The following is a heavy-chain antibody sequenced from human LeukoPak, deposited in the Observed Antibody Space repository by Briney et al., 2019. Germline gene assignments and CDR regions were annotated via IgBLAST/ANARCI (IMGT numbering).Heavy chain of an antibody. CDR1: GGSISSGGYY. Sequence: SETLSLTCTVSGGSISSGGYYWSWIRQHPGKGLEWIGYIYYSGSTYYNPSLKSRVTMSVDPSKNQFSLKLSSVTAADTAVYYCARLIYSGTYYSFDYWGQGTLVTVSS. J-gene: IGHJ4*02. D-gene: IGHD1-26*01. V-gene: IGHV4-61*08. CDR2: IYYSGST. CDR3: ARLIYSGTYYSFDY.